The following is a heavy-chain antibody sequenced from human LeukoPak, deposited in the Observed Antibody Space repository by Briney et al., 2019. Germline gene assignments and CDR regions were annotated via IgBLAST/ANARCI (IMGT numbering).Heavy chain of an antibody. CDR1: GYTFTSYD. V-gene: IGHV1-8*01. D-gene: IGHD3-22*01. Sequence: ASVKVSCKASGYTFTSYDINWVRQATGQGLEWMGWMNPNSGNTGYAQKFQGRVTMTRNTSISTAYMELSSLRSEDTAVYYCARGAYYDSSGYYYFFRVHANNWFDPWGQGTLVTVSS. CDR3: ARGAYYDSSGYYYFFRVHANNWFDP. CDR2: MNPNSGNT. J-gene: IGHJ5*02.